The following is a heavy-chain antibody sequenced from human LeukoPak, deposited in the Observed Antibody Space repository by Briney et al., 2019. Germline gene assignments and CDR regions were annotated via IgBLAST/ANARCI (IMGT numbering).Heavy chain of an antibody. CDR1: VGSLSSGGYY. D-gene: IGHD3-22*01. Sequence: SQTLSLTCTVSVGSLSSGGYYWSWIRQHPGKGLEWNGYIYYSVSTYYGPSLNSRVTISVDTSKNQFSLKLSSVTAADTAVYYCAREVTYYYDSSGYSYFDNWGQGTLVTVSS. J-gene: IGHJ4*02. CDR2: IYYSVST. V-gene: IGHV4-31*03. CDR3: AREVTYYYDSSGYSYFDN.